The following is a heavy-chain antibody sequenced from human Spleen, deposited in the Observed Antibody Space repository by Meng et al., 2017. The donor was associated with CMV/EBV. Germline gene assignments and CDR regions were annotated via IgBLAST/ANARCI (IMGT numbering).Heavy chain of an antibody. D-gene: IGHD3-3*01. CDR1: GGSFSGYY. Sequence: SQTLSLTCAVYGGSFSGYYWSWIRQPPGKGLEWIGEINHSGSTNYNPSLKSRVTVSVDTSKNQFSLKLSSVTAADTAVYYCARDIVAYYDFWSGYYYYYYGMDVWGQGTTVTVSS. J-gene: IGHJ6*02. CDR3: ARDIVAYYDFWSGYYYYYYGMDV. CDR2: INHSGST. V-gene: IGHV4-34*01.